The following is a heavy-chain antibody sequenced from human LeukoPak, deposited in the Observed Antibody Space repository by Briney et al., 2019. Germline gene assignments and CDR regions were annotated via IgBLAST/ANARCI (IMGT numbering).Heavy chain of an antibody. Sequence: ASVKVSCKASGYTFTGYYMHWVRQAPGQGLEWMGWINPNSGGTNYAQKFQGRVTMTRDTSISTAYMELSRLRSDDTAVYYCARVGQFRDGYNFDYWGQGTLVTVSS. CDR3: ARVGQFRDGYNFDY. D-gene: IGHD5-12*01. CDR2: INPNSGGT. J-gene: IGHJ4*02. CDR1: GYTFTGYY. V-gene: IGHV1-2*02.